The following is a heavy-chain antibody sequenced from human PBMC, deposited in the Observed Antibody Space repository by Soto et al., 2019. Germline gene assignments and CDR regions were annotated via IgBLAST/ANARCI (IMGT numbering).Heavy chain of an antibody. CDR2: IWYDGSNK. CDR1: GFTFSSYG. J-gene: IGHJ6*02. CDR3: ARGQRRRIRYYYYGMDV. D-gene: IGHD6-25*01. V-gene: IGHV3-33*01. Sequence: QVQLVESGGGVVQPGRSLRLSCAASGFTFSSYGMHWVRQAPGKGLEWVAVIWYDGSNKYYADSVKGRFTISRDNSKNTLYLQMNSLRAEDTAVYYCARGQRRRIRYYYYGMDVWGQGTTVTVSS.